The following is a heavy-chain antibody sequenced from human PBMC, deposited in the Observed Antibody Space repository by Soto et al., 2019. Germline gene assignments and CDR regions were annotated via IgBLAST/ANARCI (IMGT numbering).Heavy chain of an antibody. CDR3: VHRTTVTSDDY. CDR2: IYGDDDK. V-gene: IGHV2-5*02. CDR1: GFSLTTNRVV. J-gene: IGHJ4*02. Sequence: SGPTLVNPTQTLTLTCTFSGFSLTTNRVVVGWVRQPPGKAPSWLAFIYGDDDKRYSPSLWSRLTITKDTSKNQVVLTMTNLDPVDTATYYCVHRTTVTSDDYWGRGTLVTVSS. D-gene: IGHD4-17*01.